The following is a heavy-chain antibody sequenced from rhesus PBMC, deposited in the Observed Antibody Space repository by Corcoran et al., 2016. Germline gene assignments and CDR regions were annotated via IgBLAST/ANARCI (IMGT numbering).Heavy chain of an antibody. D-gene: IGHD6-31*01. CDR2: IYGSDGST. Sequence: QVQLQESGPGLVKPSETLSLTCAGSGGSISSNYWSWIRQPPGTGLEWIGYIYGSDGSTYYHPSLKRPVTLSTDTSKNHFSLKLSSVTAADTAVYYCARGIAAAAFGYWGQGVLVTVSS. J-gene: IGHJ4*01. V-gene: IGHV4-160*01. CDR3: ARGIAAAAFGY. CDR1: GGSISSNY.